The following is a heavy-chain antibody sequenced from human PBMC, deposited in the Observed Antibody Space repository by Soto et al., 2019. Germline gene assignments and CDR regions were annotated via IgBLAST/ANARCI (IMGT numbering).Heavy chain of an antibody. J-gene: IGHJ4*02. CDR3: GRCTSTSCHLGSDY. CDR1: GFTFSPFA. V-gene: IGHV3-64*04. CDR2: ISGDGSTT. D-gene: IGHD2-2*01. Sequence: GGSLRLSCSASGFTFSPFAMHWVRQAPGKTLEYVSSISGDGSTTYYADSVRGRFTISRDSSTNTLFLQMNSLRAADTAVYYCGRCTSTSCHLGSDYWGQGTLVTVSS.